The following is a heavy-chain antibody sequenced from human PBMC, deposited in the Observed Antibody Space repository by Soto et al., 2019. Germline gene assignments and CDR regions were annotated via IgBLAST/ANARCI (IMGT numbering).Heavy chain of an antibody. V-gene: IGHV4-59*01. J-gene: IGHJ6*02. D-gene: IGHD3-22*01. Sequence: HVQLQESGPGLVKPSETLSLTCTVSGGSISKYYWSWIRQPPGKGLEWIGYIYYSGSTNYNPALTTRVTISVDTSKNLFPLKLSSVPAADTAVYYCASDKVDRVVSGTHYYYGMDVRGQANKVSV. CDR3: ASDKVDRVVSGTHYYYGMDV. CDR2: IYYSGST. CDR1: GGSISKYY.